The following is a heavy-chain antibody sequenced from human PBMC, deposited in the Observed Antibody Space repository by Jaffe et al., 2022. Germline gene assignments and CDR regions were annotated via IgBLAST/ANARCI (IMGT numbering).Heavy chain of an antibody. D-gene: IGHD2-2*02. CDR2: IYHSGST. J-gene: IGHJ4*02. CDR3: ARDQGATYCSSTSCDMDLGY. Sequence: QVQLQESGPGLVKPSGTLSLTCAVSGGSISSSNWWSWVRQPPGKGLEWIGEIYHSGSTNYNPSLKSRVTISVDKSKNQFSLKLSSVTAADTAVYYCARDQGATYCSSTSCDMDLGYWGQGTLVTVSS. V-gene: IGHV4-4*02. CDR1: GGSISSSNW.